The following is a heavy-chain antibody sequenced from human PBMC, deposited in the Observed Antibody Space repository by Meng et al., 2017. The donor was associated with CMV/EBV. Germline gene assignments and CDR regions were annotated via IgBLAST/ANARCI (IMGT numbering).Heavy chain of an antibody. V-gene: IGHV4-61*01. Sequence: SETLSLTCTVSGGSVSSVSYYWSWIRQPPGKGLEWIGYIYYSGSTNYNPSLKSRVTISVDTSKNQFSLKLSSVTAADTAVYYCARVEPGMATMQYYFDYWGQGTLVTVSS. CDR2: IYYSGST. CDR3: ARVEPGMATMQYYFDY. J-gene: IGHJ4*02. CDR1: GGSVSSVSYY. D-gene: IGHD5-24*01.